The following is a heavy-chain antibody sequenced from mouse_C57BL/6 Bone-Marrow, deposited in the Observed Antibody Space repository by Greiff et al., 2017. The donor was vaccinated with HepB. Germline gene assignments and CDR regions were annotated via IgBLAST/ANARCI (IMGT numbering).Heavy chain of an antibody. CDR3: ARRGLLRYLYYFDY. J-gene: IGHJ2*01. Sequence: QVQLQQPGAELVRPGSSVKLSCKASGYTFTSYWMHWVKQRPIQGLEWIGNIDPSDSETHYNQKFKDKATLTVDKSSSTAYMQLSSLTSEDSAVYYCARRGLLRYLYYFDYWGQGTTLTVSS. V-gene: IGHV1-52*01. CDR2: IDPSDSET. D-gene: IGHD1-1*01. CDR1: GYTFTSYW.